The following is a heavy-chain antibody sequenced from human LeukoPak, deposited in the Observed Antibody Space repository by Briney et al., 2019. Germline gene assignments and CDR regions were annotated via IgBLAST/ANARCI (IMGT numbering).Heavy chain of an antibody. D-gene: IGHD6-19*01. CDR3: ARQGIAVAPFDAFDI. CDR1: GYSFTSYW. J-gene: IGHJ3*02. Sequence: GESLKISCKGSGYSFTSYWIGWVRQMPGKGLEWMGIIYPGDSDTRYSPSFQGQVTISADKSISTAYLQWSSLKASDTAMYYFARQGIAVAPFDAFDIWGQGTMVTVSS. CDR2: IYPGDSDT. V-gene: IGHV5-51*01.